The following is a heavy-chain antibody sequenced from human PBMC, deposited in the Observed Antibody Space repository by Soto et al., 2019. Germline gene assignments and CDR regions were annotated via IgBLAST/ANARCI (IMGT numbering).Heavy chain of an antibody. CDR3: ARDTDGLHY. CDR1: GLIFSNYK. CDR2: ISTGGSIT. J-gene: IGHJ4*02. V-gene: IGHV3-74*01. Sequence: GGSLRLSCAASGLIFSNYKMHRVRQAPGKGLVWVSRISTGGSITDYADSVKSRFTVSRDNAKNTLYLQMNSLRAEDTAVYYCARDTDGLHYWGQGTLVTVSS.